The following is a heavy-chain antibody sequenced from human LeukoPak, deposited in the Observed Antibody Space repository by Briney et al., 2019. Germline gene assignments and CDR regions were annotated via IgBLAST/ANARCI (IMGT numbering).Heavy chain of an antibody. CDR1: GGTFSSYA. CDR3: ARHNYYDILTGYYNWDLNWFDP. Sequence: GASVKASCKASGGTFSSYAISWVRQAPGQGLEWMGGIIPIFGTANYAQKFQGRVTITADESTSTAYMELSSLRSEDTAVYYCARHNYYDILTGYYNWDLNWFDPWGQGTLVTVSS. CDR2: IIPIFGTA. V-gene: IGHV1-69*13. D-gene: IGHD3-9*01. J-gene: IGHJ5*02.